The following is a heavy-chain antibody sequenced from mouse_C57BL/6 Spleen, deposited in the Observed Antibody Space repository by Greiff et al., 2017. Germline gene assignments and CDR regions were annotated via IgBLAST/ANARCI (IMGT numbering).Heavy chain of an antibody. CDR2: ISSGGSYT. D-gene: IGHD1-1*01. Sequence: EVKLMESGGDLVKPGGSLKLSCAASGFTFSSYGMSWVRQTPDKRLEWVATISSGGSYTYYPDSVKGRFPISRDNAKNTLYLQMSSLKSEDTAMYYCARHERRVITTVVAHWYFDVWGTGTTVTVSS. CDR3: ARHERRVITTVVAHWYFDV. V-gene: IGHV5-6*01. J-gene: IGHJ1*03. CDR1: GFTFSSYG.